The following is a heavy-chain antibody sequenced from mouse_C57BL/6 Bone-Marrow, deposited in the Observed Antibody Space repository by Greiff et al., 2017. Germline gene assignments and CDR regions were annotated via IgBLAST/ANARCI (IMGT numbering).Heavy chain of an antibody. CDR1: GYTFTDYN. Sequence: EVQLQQSGPELVKPGASVKIPCKASGYTFTDYNMDWVKQSHGKSLEWIGDINPNNGGTIYNQKFKGKATLTVDKSSSTAYMELRSLTSEDTAAYYCATSGPSYAMDYWGQGTSVTVSS. J-gene: IGHJ4*01. CDR3: ATSGPSYAMDY. CDR2: INPNNGGT. V-gene: IGHV1-18*01.